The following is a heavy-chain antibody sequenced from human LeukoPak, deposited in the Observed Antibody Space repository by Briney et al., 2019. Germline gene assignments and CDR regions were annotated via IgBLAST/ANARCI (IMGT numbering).Heavy chain of an antibody. CDR2: ISWNSGSI. Sequence: GGSLRLSCAASGFTFDDYAMPWVRQAPGKGLEWVSGISWNSGSIGYADSVKGRFTISRDNAKNSLYLQMNSLRAEDTALYYCAKDWSLNYYDSSGLGYYGMDVRGQGTTVTVSS. V-gene: IGHV3-9*01. J-gene: IGHJ6*02. CDR3: AKDWSLNYYDSSGLGYYGMDV. CDR1: GFTFDDYA. D-gene: IGHD3-22*01.